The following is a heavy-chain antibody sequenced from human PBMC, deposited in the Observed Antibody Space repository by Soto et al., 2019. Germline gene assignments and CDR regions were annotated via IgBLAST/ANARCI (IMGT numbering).Heavy chain of an antibody. V-gene: IGHV1-18*01. D-gene: IGHD3-22*01. CDR1: GYTFTSYG. Sequence: QVQLVQSGAEVKKPGASVQVSCKASGYTFTSYGISWVRQAPGHGLEWMGWISAYNGNTNYAQKLQGRVTMTTDTATTTAYRELRSLRSDDTAVYYCARDGDYYDSSGPNWFDPWGQGTLVTVSS. CDR2: ISAYNGNT. CDR3: ARDGDYYDSSGPNWFDP. J-gene: IGHJ5*02.